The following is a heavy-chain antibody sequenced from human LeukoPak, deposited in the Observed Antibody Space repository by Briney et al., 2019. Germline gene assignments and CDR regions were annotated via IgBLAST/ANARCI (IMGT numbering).Heavy chain of an antibody. CDR2: VYSGGGT. Sequence: GGSLSLSCAASGFSVSRNYMSWVRQAPGKGLEWVSVVYSGGGTYYADSVKGRFTISRDTSKNTLYLQMNSLRAEDTAIYYCARDRYDNSGYYYHDYWGQGTLVTVSS. D-gene: IGHD3-22*01. V-gene: IGHV3-53*01. J-gene: IGHJ4*02. CDR1: GFSVSRNY. CDR3: ARDRYDNSGYYYHDY.